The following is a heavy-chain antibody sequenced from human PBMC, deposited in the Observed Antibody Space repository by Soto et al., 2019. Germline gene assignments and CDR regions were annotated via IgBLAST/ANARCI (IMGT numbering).Heavy chain of an antibody. CDR2: INHSGST. CDR1: GGSFSGSY. D-gene: IGHD7-27*01. CDR3: ARGWGRICAY. Sequence: QVQLQQWGAGLLKPSETLSLTCAVYGGSFSGSYWNWIRQPPGKGLEWIGEINHSGSTNYNPTLKSRVTRSVDTSKNQFSLKLSSVNAADTAVYYCARGWGRICAYWGQGTLVTVSS. J-gene: IGHJ4*02. V-gene: IGHV4-34*01.